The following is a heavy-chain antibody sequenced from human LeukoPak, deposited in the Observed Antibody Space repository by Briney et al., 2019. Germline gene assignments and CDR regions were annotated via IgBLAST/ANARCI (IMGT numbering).Heavy chain of an antibody. J-gene: IGHJ4*02. CDR3: ARGSVLQLWFLIDY. CDR2: INHSGST. CDR1: RGSFSGYY. D-gene: IGHD5-18*01. Sequence: SETLSLTCAVHRGSFSGYYWSWIRQPPGKGLEWIGEINHSGSTNYNPSLRSRVTISVDTSKNQFSLKLSSVTAADTAVYYCARGSVLQLWFLIDYWGQGTLVTVSS. V-gene: IGHV4-34*01.